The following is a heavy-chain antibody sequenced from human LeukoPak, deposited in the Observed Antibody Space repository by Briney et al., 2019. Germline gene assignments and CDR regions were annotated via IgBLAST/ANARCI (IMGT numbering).Heavy chain of an antibody. CDR1: GFTFSSHG. Sequence: PGGSLRLSCAASGFTFSSHGMNWVRQAPGKGLEWVSFIRSKAYGGTTEYAASVKGRFTMSRDDSKSIAYLQMNSLKTEDTAVYYCTGSFGELTFFDYWGQGTLVTVSS. J-gene: IGHJ4*02. CDR2: IRSKAYGGTT. D-gene: IGHD3-10*01. V-gene: IGHV3-49*04. CDR3: TGSFGELTFFDY.